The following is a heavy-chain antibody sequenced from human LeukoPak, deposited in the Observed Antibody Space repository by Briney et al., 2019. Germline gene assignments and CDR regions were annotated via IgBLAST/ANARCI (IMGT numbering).Heavy chain of an antibody. CDR2: IYYSGST. D-gene: IGHD2-2*01. V-gene: IGHV4-30-4*01. CDR3: ARGSPAIEVVVPAASNWFDP. CDR1: GGSISSGDYY. Sequence: SETLSLTCTVSGGSISSGDYYWSWIRQPPGKGLEWIGYIYYSGSTYYNPSLKSRVTISVDTSKNQFSLKLSSVTAADTAVYYRARGSPAIEVVVPAASNWFDPWGQGTLVTVSS. J-gene: IGHJ5*02.